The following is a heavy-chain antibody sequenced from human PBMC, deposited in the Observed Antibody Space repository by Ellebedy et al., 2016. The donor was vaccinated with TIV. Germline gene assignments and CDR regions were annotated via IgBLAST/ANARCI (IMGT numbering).Heavy chain of an antibody. J-gene: IGHJ4*02. CDR3: ARDRQWLIFDY. CDR1: GFSFSNYV. D-gene: IGHD6-19*01. Sequence: GESLKISCAASGFSFSNYVMHWVRQTPGKGLEWVAVISYDGSNKYYTESVKGRFTISRDDPKNTLYLQMNSLRPEDTAVYFCARDRQWLIFDYWGQGALVTVSS. V-gene: IGHV3-30-3*01. CDR2: ISYDGSNK.